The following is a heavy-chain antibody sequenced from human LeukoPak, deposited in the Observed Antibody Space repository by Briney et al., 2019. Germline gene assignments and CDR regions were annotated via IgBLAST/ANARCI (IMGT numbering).Heavy chain of an antibody. D-gene: IGHD4-17*01. CDR3: ARPKENYGDYVDAFDI. V-gene: IGHV4-38-2*01. CDR1: GYSISSGYY. J-gene: IGHJ3*02. Sequence: KPSETLSLTCAVSGYSISSGYYWGWIRQPPGKGLEWIGSIYHSGSTYYNPSLKSRVTISVDTSKNQFSLKLSSVTAADTAVYYCARPKENYGDYVDAFDIWGQGTMVTVSS. CDR2: IYHSGST.